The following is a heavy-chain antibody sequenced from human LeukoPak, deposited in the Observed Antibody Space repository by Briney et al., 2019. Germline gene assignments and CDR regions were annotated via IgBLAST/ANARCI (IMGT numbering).Heavy chain of an antibody. D-gene: IGHD3-10*01. CDR1: GFTFSTYA. V-gene: IGHV3-30*04. CDR2: ISYDGSSK. Sequence: GRSLRLSCAASGFTFSTYAMHWVRQAPGKGLEWVAVISYDGSSKYYADSVKGRFTISRDNSKNTLYLQMNSLRAEDTAVYYCAKDPGWFGELDYFDYWGQGTLVTVSS. CDR3: AKDPGWFGELDYFDY. J-gene: IGHJ4*02.